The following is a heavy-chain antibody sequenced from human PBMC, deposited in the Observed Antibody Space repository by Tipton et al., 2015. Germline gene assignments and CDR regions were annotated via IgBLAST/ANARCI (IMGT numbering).Heavy chain of an antibody. J-gene: IGHJ4*02. Sequence: QLVQSGAEVKKPGASVKVSCKASGYTFTSYGISWVRQAPGQGLEWMGWISAYNGNTNYAQKLQGRVTMTTDTSTSTAYMEVRSLGSDDTAVYYCGRNDYGDYHFDYWGQGALVTVSS. D-gene: IGHD4-17*01. CDR2: ISAYNGNT. V-gene: IGHV1-18*04. CDR1: GYTFTSYG. CDR3: GRNDYGDYHFDY.